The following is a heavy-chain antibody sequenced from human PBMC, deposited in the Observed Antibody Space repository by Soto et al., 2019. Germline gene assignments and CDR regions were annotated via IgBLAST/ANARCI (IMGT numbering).Heavy chain of an antibody. J-gene: IGHJ3*02. Sequence: QVQLHESGPGLVKPSETLSLTCSVSGGSMNSYYWSWIRQSPGKGLEWLGYIYSSGDTKYNPSLQSRISISVDTTKNHFSLRLTSVTAADTAVYYCARDRNKLWKNDAFDIWGQGTMVTVSS. CDR3: ARDRNKLWKNDAFDI. V-gene: IGHV4-59*01. CDR1: GGSMNSYY. D-gene: IGHD3-3*01. CDR2: IYSSGDT.